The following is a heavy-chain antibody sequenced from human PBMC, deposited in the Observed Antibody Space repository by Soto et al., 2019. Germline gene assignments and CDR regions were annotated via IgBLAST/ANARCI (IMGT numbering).Heavy chain of an antibody. CDR2: ISYDGVNK. V-gene: IGHV3-30*18. CDR3: AKSVYNWNDGFFDY. D-gene: IGHD1-1*01. CDR1: GFTFSTYG. J-gene: IGHJ4*02. Sequence: GGSLRLSCAASGFTFSTYGMHWVRQAPGRGLEWVAVISYDGVNKYYADSVKGRFTISRDNSKNTLYLQMNSLRAEDTAVYYCAKSVYNWNDGFFDYWGQGTLVTVSS.